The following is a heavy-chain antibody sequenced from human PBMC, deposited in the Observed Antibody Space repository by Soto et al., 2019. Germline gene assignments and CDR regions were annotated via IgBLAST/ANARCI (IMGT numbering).Heavy chain of an antibody. CDR1: GFTFSSYW. V-gene: IGHV3-21*01. Sequence: PGGSLRLSCAASGFTFSSYWMSWVRQAPGKGLEWVSSISSSSSSIYYADSLRGRFTISRDNAKNSLYLQMNSLRAEDTAMYYCAKDNGYDAATLDYWGQGTQVTVSS. CDR2: ISSSSSSI. D-gene: IGHD5-12*01. CDR3: AKDNGYDAATLDY. J-gene: IGHJ4*02.